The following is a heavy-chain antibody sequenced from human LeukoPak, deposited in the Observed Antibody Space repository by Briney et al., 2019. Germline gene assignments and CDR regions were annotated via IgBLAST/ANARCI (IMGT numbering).Heavy chain of an antibody. J-gene: IGHJ4*02. V-gene: IGHV1-18*01. Sequence: PTVKLSRKLSGYTFTRLGISCVPRAPRHGLECMTWINPYNGYSNYAQKLRGRVTMTTDTSTGTAYMELRSLTSDDTAVYYCARDPCGYSYFFGFWGQGTLVTVSS. D-gene: IGHD3-22*01. CDR3: ARDPCGYSYFFGF. CDR1: GYTFTRLG. CDR2: INPYNGYS.